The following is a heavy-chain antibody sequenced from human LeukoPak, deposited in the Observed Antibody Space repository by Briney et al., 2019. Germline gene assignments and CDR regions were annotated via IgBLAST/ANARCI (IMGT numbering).Heavy chain of an antibody. J-gene: IGHJ3*02. Sequence: SETLSLTCTVSGASITSSSHYWGWIREPPGKGLEWIGSIYYSGRTYNNPSLKSRITISVDTSKNQVSLKLSSVTAADTAVYYCARHYGSGSWGAFDIWGQGTMVTVSS. CDR3: ARHYGSGSWGAFDI. V-gene: IGHV4-39*01. CDR1: GASITSSSHY. CDR2: IYYSGRT. D-gene: IGHD3-10*01.